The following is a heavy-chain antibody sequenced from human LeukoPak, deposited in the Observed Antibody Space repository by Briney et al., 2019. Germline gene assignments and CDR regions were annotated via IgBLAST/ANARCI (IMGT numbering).Heavy chain of an antibody. Sequence: SETLSLTCAGSGYSIISGYYWGWIRQPPGKGLEWIESIDHSGTTYYNPSLKSRVTISVDTSKNQFSLKLTSVTAADTAVFYCARRSYCSGGDCYSIDAFDIWGQGTMVTVSS. J-gene: IGHJ3*02. V-gene: IGHV4-38-2*01. CDR3: ARRSYCSGGDCYSIDAFDI. D-gene: IGHD2-15*01. CDR2: IDHSGTT. CDR1: GYSIISGYY.